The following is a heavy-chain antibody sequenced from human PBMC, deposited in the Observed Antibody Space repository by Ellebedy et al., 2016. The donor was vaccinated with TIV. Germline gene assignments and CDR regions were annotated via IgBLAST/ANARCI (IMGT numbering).Heavy chain of an antibody. CDR2: IYYSGRT. Sequence: SETLSLXCSVSGGSISSSNYYWGWIRQPPGKGLEWIGSIYYSGRTYYNPSLKSRVTISVGTSTNQFSLRLSSVTAADTAVYYCARQEYWGSSFDFWSAYFIGPFDFWGQGTLVTVSS. D-gene: IGHD3-3*01. J-gene: IGHJ4*02. CDR3: ARQEYWGSSFDFWSAYFIGPFDF. CDR1: GGSISSSNYY. V-gene: IGHV4-39*01.